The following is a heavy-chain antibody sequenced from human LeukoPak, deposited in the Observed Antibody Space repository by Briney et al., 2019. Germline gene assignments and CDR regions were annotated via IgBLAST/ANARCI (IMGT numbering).Heavy chain of an antibody. J-gene: IGHJ4*02. D-gene: IGHD2/OR15-2a*01. CDR1: GFTFSSYG. CDR2: ISGSGGST. CDR3: AGVSLEFDY. Sequence: QTGGSLRLSCAASGFTFSSYGMSWVRQAPGEGLEWVSAISGSGGSTYYADSVKGRFTISRDNSKNTLYLQMNSLRAEDTAVYYCAGVSLEFDYWGQGTLVTVSS. V-gene: IGHV3-23*01.